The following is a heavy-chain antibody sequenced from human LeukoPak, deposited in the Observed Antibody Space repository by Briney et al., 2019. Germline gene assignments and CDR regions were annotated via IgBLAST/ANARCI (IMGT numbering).Heavy chain of an antibody. CDR3: ARQVIVYSSGWLGYYFDY. J-gene: IGHJ4*02. V-gene: IGHV4-39*01. Sequence: SGTLSLTCTVSGGSIRSSSYYWGWIRQPPGKGLEWIGGIYYSGSTYHNPSLKSRVTISVDTSKNQLSLKLSSVTAADTAVYYCARQVIVYSSGWLGYYFDYWGQGTLVTVSS. CDR2: IYYSGST. D-gene: IGHD6-19*01. CDR1: GGSIRSSSYY.